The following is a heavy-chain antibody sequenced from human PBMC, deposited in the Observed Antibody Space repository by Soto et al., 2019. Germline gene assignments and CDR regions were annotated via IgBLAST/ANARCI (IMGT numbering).Heavy chain of an antibody. D-gene: IGHD5-12*01. V-gene: IGHV3-9*01. Sequence: GGSLRLSCAASGFTFDDYAMHWVRQAPGKGLEWVSGISWNSGSIGYADSVKGRFTISRDNAKNSLYLQMNSLRAEDTALYYCAKEIAAHIVPGNYGMDVWGQGTRVTVSS. CDR2: ISWNSGSI. J-gene: IGHJ6*02. CDR1: GFTFDDYA. CDR3: AKEIAAHIVPGNYGMDV.